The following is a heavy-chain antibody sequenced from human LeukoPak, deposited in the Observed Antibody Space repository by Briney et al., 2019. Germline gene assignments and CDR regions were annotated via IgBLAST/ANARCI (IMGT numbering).Heavy chain of an antibody. CDR1: GYTFTGYY. D-gene: IGHD3-9*01. CDR3: ARDLRGYFDWLREYYFDY. CDR2: INPNSGGT. V-gene: IGHV1-2*02. J-gene: IGHJ4*02. Sequence: ASVKVSCKASGYTFTGYYMHWVRQAPGQGLEWMGWINPNSGGTNYAQKFQGRVTMTRDTSISTAYMELSRLRSDDTAVYYCARDLRGYFDWLREYYFDYWGQGTLVTVSS.